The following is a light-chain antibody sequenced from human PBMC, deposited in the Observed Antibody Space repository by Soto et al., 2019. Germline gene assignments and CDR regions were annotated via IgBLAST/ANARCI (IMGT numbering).Light chain of an antibody. CDR1: QSVSSY. J-gene: IGKJ4*01. CDR3: QQRSNWPPH. V-gene: IGKV3-11*01. CDR2: DAS. Sequence: EIVLTQSPATLSLSPGERATLSCRASQSVSSYLAWYQQKPGQAPRLLIYDASNRATGIPARFSGSGSGTDFTLTSSSLEPEEFAVYYCQQRSNWPPHFGGGTKVEIK.